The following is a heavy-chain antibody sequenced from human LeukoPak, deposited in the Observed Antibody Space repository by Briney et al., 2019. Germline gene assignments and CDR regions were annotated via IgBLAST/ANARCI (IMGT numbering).Heavy chain of an antibody. CDR1: GFTFSSHW. J-gene: IGHJ4*02. V-gene: IGHV3-7*03. Sequence: PGGSLRLSCAGSGFTFSSHWMTWVRQTPGKGLVWVASIKHDGSEKNYVDSVKGRFTISRDNAKNSLYVEMNNLRGEDTAVYYCARDNFDWRPLDCWGQGTLVTVSS. CDR2: IKHDGSEK. CDR3: ARDNFDWRPLDC. D-gene: IGHD3-9*01.